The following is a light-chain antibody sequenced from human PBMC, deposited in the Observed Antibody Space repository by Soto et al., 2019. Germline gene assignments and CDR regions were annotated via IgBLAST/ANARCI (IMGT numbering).Light chain of an antibody. CDR3: SSYGCANNSNYV. V-gene: IGLV2-8*01. Sequence: QSALTQPPSASGSPGQSVTISCTGTSSDVGAYNYVSWYQQHPGKAPKLMISEVNKRPSGVPDRFSGSKSGNTASLTVSGLQPEDEAEYYCSSYGCANNSNYVFGTGTKLTVL. CDR1: SSDVGAYNY. CDR2: EVN. J-gene: IGLJ1*01.